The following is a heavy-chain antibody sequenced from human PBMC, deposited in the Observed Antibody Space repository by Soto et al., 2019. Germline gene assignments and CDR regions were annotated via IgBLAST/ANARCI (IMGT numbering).Heavy chain of an antibody. Sequence: KASETLSLTCTVSGGSISSYYWSWIRQPAGKGLGWIGRIYTSGSTNYNPSLKSRVTMSVDTSKNQFSLKLSSVTAADTAVYYCARDQVSSSIQVEFDLWGQGTLVTVSS. CDR2: IYTSGST. CDR3: ARDQVSSSIQVEFDL. V-gene: IGHV4-4*07. CDR1: GGSISSYY. D-gene: IGHD6-13*01. J-gene: IGHJ5*02.